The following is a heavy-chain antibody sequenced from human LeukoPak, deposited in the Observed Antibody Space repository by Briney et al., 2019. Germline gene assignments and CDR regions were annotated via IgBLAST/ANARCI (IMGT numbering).Heavy chain of an antibody. D-gene: IGHD1-14*01. Sequence: GGSLRLSCAASGFTLSSYAMSWVRQAPGKGLEWVAIIWLDGSATYYGDSVKGRFTISRDNSKNILYLQMNDLRVEDTAVYYCARDLNREDFDYWGQGTLVAVSS. CDR3: ARDLNREDFDY. V-gene: IGHV3-33*08. J-gene: IGHJ4*02. CDR1: GFTLSSYA. CDR2: IWLDGSAT.